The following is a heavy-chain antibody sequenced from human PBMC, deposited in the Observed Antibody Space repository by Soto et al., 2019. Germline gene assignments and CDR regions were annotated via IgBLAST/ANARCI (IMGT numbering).Heavy chain of an antibody. CDR1: GGSISSGDYC. D-gene: IGHD2-15*01. CDR2: IYYSGST. Sequence: SETLSLTCTVSGGSISSGDYCWSWIRQPPGKGLEWIGYIYYSGSTYYNPSLKSRVTISVDTSKNQFSLKLSSVTAADTAVYYCARRYCSGGSCPYGMDVWGQGTTVTVSS. CDR3: ARRYCSGGSCPYGMDV. J-gene: IGHJ6*02. V-gene: IGHV4-30-4*01.